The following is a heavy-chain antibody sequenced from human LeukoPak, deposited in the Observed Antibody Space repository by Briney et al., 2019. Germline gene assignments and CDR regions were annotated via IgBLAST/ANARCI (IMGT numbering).Heavy chain of an antibody. V-gene: IGHV4-34*01. CDR2: INHSGST. Sequence: SETLSLTCAVYGGSFSGYYWSWIRQPPGKGLEWIGEINHSGSTYYNPSLKSRVTISVDTSKNQFSLKLSSVTAADTAVYYCASSLASGSPRGYYFDYWGQGTLVTVSS. CDR3: ASSLASGSPRGYYFDY. J-gene: IGHJ4*02. CDR1: GGSFSGYY. D-gene: IGHD3-10*01.